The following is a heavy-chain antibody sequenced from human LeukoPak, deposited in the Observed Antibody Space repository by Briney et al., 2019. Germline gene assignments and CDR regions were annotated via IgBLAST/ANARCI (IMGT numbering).Heavy chain of an antibody. J-gene: IGHJ6*02. V-gene: IGHV3-33*01. CDR1: GFIFSSYG. CDR2: IWSDGSNK. CDR3: ARDDYYGSGSYYKPHYYGMDV. D-gene: IGHD3-10*01. Sequence: PGGSQRLSCAASGFIFSSYGMHWVRQAPGKGLEWVAVIWSDGSNKYYADSVKGRFTISRDNSKNTLYLQMNSLRAEDTAVYYCARDDYYGSGSYYKPHYYGMDVWGQGTTVTVSS.